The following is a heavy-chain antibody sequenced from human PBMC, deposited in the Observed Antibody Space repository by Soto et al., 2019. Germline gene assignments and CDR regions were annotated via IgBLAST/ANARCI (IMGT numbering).Heavy chain of an antibody. D-gene: IGHD3-10*01. CDR2: INPNSGNI. CDR3: ARGRASGSYYLLDY. CDR1: GDTFTTYD. Sequence: ASVKVSCKASGDTFTTYDINWVRQATGHGLEWMGWINPNSGNIGYAQRFQGRVTMTRDTAIRTAYMEVSSLRSDDTAVYYCARGRASGSYYLLDYWGQGTLVTVS. J-gene: IGHJ4*02. V-gene: IGHV1-8*01.